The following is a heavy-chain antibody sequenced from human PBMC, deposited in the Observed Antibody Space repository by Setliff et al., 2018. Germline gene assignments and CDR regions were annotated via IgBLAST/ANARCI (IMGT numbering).Heavy chain of an antibody. J-gene: IGHJ6*03. CDR2: INPSGGST. V-gene: IGHV1-46*01. CDR3: AREGVDTRSSTDYRYYMDV. CDR1: GYTFTSYY. D-gene: IGHD5-18*01. Sequence: ASVKVSCKASGYTFTSYYMHWVRQAPGQGLEWMGIINPSGGSTSYAQKFQGRATMTTDTSTTTAYMELSSLRTEDTAVYYCAREGVDTRSSTDYRYYMDVWGKGTTVTVSS.